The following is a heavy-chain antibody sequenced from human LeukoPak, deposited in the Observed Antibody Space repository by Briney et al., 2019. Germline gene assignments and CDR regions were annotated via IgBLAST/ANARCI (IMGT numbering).Heavy chain of an antibody. J-gene: IGHJ4*02. V-gene: IGHV4-59*12. CDR2: IYYDGST. CDR3: ARDSGEQYFDY. Sequence: SETLSLTCTVSGGSISRYYWSWIRQPPGKGLEWIGYIYYDGSTNYNPSLKSRVTISLDTSKNQFSLKLSSVTAADTAVYYCARDSGEQYFDYWGQGTLVTVSS. CDR1: GGSISRYY. D-gene: IGHD7-27*01.